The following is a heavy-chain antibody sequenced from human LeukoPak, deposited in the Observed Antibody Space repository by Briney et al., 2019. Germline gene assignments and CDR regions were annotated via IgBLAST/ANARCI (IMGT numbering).Heavy chain of an antibody. Sequence: ASVKVTCKASGYTFTGYYLHWVRQAPGQGLEWMGWINPNSGGTNYAQKFQGRVTMTRDTSISTAYMELSRLRSDDTAVYYCARGSRITMVRGVIYWFDPWGQGTLVTVSS. V-gene: IGHV1-2*02. D-gene: IGHD3-10*01. CDR1: GYTFTGYY. J-gene: IGHJ5*02. CDR2: INPNSGGT. CDR3: ARGSRITMVRGVIYWFDP.